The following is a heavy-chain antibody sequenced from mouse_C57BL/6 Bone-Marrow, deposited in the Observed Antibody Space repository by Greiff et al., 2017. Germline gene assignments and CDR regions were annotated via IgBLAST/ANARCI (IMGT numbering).Heavy chain of an antibody. CDR1: GYTFTSYW. CDR3: ARGYDYDGYVDV. D-gene: IGHD2-4*01. V-gene: IGHV1-50*01. Sequence: QVQLQQPGAELVKPGASVKLSCKASGYTFTSYWMQWVKQRPGQGLEWIGEIDPSDSYTNYNQKFKGKATLTVDTSSSTAYMQLSSLTSEDSAVYYCARGYDYDGYVDVWGTGTTVTVSS. CDR2: IDPSDSYT. J-gene: IGHJ1*03.